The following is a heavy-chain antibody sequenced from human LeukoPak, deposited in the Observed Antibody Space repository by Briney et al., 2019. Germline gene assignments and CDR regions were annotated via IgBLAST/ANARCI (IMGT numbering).Heavy chain of an antibody. Sequence: SETLSLTCTVSGGSISSSSYYWGWIRQPPGKGLEWIGSIYYSGSTYYNPSLKRRVTISVDTSKNQFSLKLSSVTAADTAVYYCARPVPSRLGWFDPWGQGTLVTVSS. CDR1: GGSISSSSYY. CDR2: IYYSGST. J-gene: IGHJ5*02. V-gene: IGHV4-39*01. D-gene: IGHD1-1*01. CDR3: ARPVPSRLGWFDP.